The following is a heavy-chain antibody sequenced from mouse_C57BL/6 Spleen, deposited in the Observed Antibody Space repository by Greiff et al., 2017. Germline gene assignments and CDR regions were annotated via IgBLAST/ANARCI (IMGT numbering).Heavy chain of an antibody. CDR2: IDPSDSYT. Sequence: VQLQQSGAELVKPGASVKLSCKASGYTFTSYWMQWVKQRPGQGLEWIGEIDPSDSYTNYNQKFKGKATLTVDTSSSTAYMQLSSLTSEDSAVYYCARAEHRRDYAMDYWGQGTSVTVSS. J-gene: IGHJ4*01. CDR3: ARAEHRRDYAMDY. V-gene: IGHV1-50*01. CDR1: GYTFTSYW.